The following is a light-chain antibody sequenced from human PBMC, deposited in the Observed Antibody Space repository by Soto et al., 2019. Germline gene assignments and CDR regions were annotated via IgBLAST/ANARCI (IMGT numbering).Light chain of an antibody. Sequence: EIVLTQSPGTLSLSPGERATLSCRASQSISSSSLAWYQQKRGQAPRLLIYGASRRATGIPDTFSGSGSGTDFTLTISRLEPEDFAVYYCQQYNNWPRTFGQGTKVDIK. CDR2: GAS. CDR1: QSISSSS. J-gene: IGKJ1*01. CDR3: QQYNNWPRT. V-gene: IGKV3-20*01.